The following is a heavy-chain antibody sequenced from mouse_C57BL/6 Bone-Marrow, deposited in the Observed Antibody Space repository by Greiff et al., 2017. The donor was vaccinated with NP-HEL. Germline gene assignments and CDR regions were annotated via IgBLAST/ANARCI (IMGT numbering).Heavy chain of an antibody. Sequence: VQLQQPGAELVKPGASVKLSCKASGYTFTSYWMQWVKQRPGQGLEWIGEIDPSDSYTNYNQKFKGKATLTVDTSSSTAYMQLSSLTSEDSAVYYCAVPFTHSYFDYWGQGTTLTVSS. V-gene: IGHV1-50*01. J-gene: IGHJ2*01. CDR2: IDPSDSYT. CDR1: GYTFTSYW. CDR3: AVPFTHSYFDY.